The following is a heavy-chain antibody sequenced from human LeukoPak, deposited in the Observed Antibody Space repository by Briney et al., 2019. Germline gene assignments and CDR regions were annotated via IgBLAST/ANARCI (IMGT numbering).Heavy chain of an antibody. CDR2: IYTGGST. J-gene: IGHJ3*02. CDR3: ARQSADAFDI. V-gene: IGHV4-4*07. Sequence: SETLSLTCTVSGGSISIYYWNWIRQPAGKGLEWIGRIYTGGSTNYNPSLKSRVTMSADTSKNQFSLKLTSVTAADTAVYYCARQSADAFDIWGQGTMVTVSS. CDR1: GGSISIYY.